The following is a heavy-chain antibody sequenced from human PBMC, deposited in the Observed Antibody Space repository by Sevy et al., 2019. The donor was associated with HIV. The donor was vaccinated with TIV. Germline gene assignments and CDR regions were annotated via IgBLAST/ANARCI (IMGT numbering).Heavy chain of an antibody. J-gene: IGHJ3*02. CDR1: GFTFNTYM. Sequence: GGSLRLSCAASGFTFNTYMMNWVRQAPGKGLEWVASISSSSNYIYYADSLKGRFTISRDNAKNSLYLQMNSLGAEDTALYYCARPYGSGSWEAFDIWGQGTMVTVSS. V-gene: IGHV3-21*01. CDR3: ARPYGSGSWEAFDI. CDR2: ISSSSNYI. D-gene: IGHD3-10*01.